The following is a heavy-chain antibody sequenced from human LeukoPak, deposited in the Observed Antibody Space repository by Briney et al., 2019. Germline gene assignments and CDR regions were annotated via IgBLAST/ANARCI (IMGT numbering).Heavy chain of an antibody. CDR3: ASARHGDYVWDY. Sequence: GESLQISCKRSGYIFTYWIGWVRQMPGKGLEWMGVIYSGDSHTKYSPSFQGRVTISADKSISTAYLQWSSLEASDTAMYYCASARHGDYVWDYWGQGTLVTVSS. D-gene: IGHD4-17*01. V-gene: IGHV5-51*01. J-gene: IGHJ4*02. CDR2: IYSGDSHT. CDR1: GYIFTYW.